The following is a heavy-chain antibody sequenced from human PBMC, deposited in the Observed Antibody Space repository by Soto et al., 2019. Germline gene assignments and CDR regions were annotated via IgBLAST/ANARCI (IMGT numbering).Heavy chain of an antibody. Sequence: ASVKVSCKASGYNFTNYAMNWVRQAPGERLEWMGWINVGNDNTKYSQKFQGRVTITRDTSASTAYMELSSLRSEDTAVYYCARFYDFWSGYYLSPESSDYYYMDVWGKGTTVTVSS. CDR2: INVGNDNT. CDR1: GYNFTNYA. V-gene: IGHV1-3*01. J-gene: IGHJ6*03. CDR3: ARFYDFWSGYYLSPESSDYYYMDV. D-gene: IGHD3-3*01.